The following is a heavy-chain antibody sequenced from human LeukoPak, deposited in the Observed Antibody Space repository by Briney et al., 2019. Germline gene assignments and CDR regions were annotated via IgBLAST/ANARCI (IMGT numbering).Heavy chain of an antibody. V-gene: IGHV3-7*02. Sequence: GGSLRLSCAASGFTFSSYWMSWVRQAPGKGLEWVATIKNDGSEKNYEDSVKGRFTISRDNAKNMLYLQMDSLRAEDTALYYCATYNSGTIDHWGQGTLVTVSS. CDR2: IKNDGSEK. J-gene: IGHJ4*02. CDR3: ATYNSGTIDH. D-gene: IGHD1-1*01. CDR1: GFTFSSYW.